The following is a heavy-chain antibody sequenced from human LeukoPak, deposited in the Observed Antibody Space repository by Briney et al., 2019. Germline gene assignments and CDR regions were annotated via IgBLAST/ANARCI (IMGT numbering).Heavy chain of an antibody. CDR2: IYSGGRI. V-gene: IGHV4-39*07. J-gene: IGHJ4*02. Sequence: SESLSLTCTVSGGSFSGTYYWGWIRQPPGKGLEWIGSIYSGGRIYYNPSLKSRVTKSVDKSKNQFSLKLSSVTAADTAVYYCARDFEGISGLFDYWGQGTLVTVSS. D-gene: IGHD2-15*01. CDR1: GGSFSGTYY. CDR3: ARDFEGISGLFDY.